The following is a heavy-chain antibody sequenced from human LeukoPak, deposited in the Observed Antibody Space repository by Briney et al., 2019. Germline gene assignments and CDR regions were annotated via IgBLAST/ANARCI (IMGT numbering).Heavy chain of an antibody. CDR1: GSSPNNYA. CDR3: VRDNYGGILDF. Sequence: PGGSLRLSCAASGSSPNNYAMHWVRQAPGKGLEWVAVVLYDGSNKYYADSVKGRFTLSRDNSKNTLSLQMNTLRADDTAVYYCVRDNYGGILDFWGQGTLVTVSS. D-gene: IGHD2-21*01. CDR2: VLYDGSNK. J-gene: IGHJ4*02. V-gene: IGHV3-30*19.